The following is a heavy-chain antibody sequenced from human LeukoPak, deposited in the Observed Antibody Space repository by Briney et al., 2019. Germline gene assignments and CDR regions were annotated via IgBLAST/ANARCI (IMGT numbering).Heavy chain of an antibody. CDR3: ARDRYYDILTGYFVPVGY. CDR1: GYTFTSYG. CDR2: ISAYNGNT. J-gene: IGHJ4*02. Sequence: GASVKVSCKASGYTFTSYGISWVRQAPGQGLEWMGWISAYNGNTNYAQKLQGRVTMTTDTSTSTAYMELRSLRSDDTAAYYCARDRYYDILTGYFVPVGYWGQGTLVTVSS. V-gene: IGHV1-18*01. D-gene: IGHD3-9*01.